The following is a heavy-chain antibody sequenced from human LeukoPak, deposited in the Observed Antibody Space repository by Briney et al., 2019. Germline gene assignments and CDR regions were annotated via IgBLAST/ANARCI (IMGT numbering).Heavy chain of an antibody. CDR1: GFTFDDYA. V-gene: IGHV3-23*01. CDR3: AKDLGDFWSGYREIYFDY. D-gene: IGHD3-3*01. J-gene: IGHJ4*02. CDR2: ISGSGGST. Sequence: GRSLRLSCAASGFTFDDYAMSWVRQAPGKGLEWVSAISGSGGSTYYADSVKGRFTISRDNSKNTLYLQMNSLRAEDTAVYYCAKDLGDFWSGYREIYFDYWGQGTLVTVSS.